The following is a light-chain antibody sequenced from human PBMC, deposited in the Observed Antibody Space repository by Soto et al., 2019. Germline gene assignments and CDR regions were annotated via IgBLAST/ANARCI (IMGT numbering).Light chain of an antibody. V-gene: IGKV3-15*01. CDR2: GAF. CDR3: QQYNNWET. J-gene: IGKJ1*01. Sequence: DRVMTHSPVTLLVSPGERATLSCRASQSVSSHLAWYQQKPGQAPRLLIYGAFTRATGIPARFSGSGSGTEFTLTISSLQSEDFAVYYCQQYNNWETFGQGTKVDIK. CDR1: QSVSSH.